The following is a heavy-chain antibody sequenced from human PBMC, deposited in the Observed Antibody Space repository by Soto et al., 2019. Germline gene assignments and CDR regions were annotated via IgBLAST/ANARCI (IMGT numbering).Heavy chain of an antibody. CDR2: ISGSGGST. D-gene: IGHD6-19*01. Sequence: GGSLRLSCAASGFTFSSYAMSWVRQAPGKGLEWVSAISGSGGSTYYADSVKGRFTISRDNSKNTLYLQMNSLRAEDTAVYYCANLVAGTVLWSRFDYWGPGTLVTVSS. J-gene: IGHJ4*02. CDR1: GFTFSSYA. CDR3: ANLVAGTVLWSRFDY. V-gene: IGHV3-23*01.